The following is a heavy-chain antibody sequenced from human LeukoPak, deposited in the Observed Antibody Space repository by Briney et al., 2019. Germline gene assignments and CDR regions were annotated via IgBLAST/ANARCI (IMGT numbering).Heavy chain of an antibody. CDR3: ATHGYYDSSGYYYVDY. CDR1: GYTLTELS. Sequence: GASVKVSCKVSGYTLTELSMHWVRQAPGKGLEWMGGFDPEDGETIYAQKFQGRVTMTEDTSTDTAYMELSSLRSEDTAVYYCATHGYYDSSGYYYVDYWGQGPLVTVSS. J-gene: IGHJ4*02. V-gene: IGHV1-24*01. D-gene: IGHD3-22*01. CDR2: FDPEDGET.